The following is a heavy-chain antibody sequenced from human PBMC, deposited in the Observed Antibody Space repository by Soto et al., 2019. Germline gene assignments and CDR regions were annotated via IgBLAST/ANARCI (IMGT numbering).Heavy chain of an antibody. CDR3: AKVFAVFGNGWPAVFFDI. CDR2: MSADGTVK. Sequence: GGSLRLSCTASGFTFRNYWMSWVRQAPGKGLEWVAHMSADGTVKYTVDSVKGRFTISRDNSKDTLHLQMNSLRAEDTTANYWAKVFAVFGNGWPAVFFDIGAKGKMVTVSS. D-gene: IGHD3-3*01. V-gene: IGHV3-7*03. J-gene: IGHJ3*02. CDR1: GFTFRNYW.